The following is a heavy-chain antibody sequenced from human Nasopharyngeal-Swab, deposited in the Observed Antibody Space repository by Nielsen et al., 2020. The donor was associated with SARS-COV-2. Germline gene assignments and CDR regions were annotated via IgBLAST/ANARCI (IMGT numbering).Heavy chain of an antibody. CDR3: ARLPGIAAAGRERYYYYMDV. CDR2: IIPTFGTA. CDR1: GGTFSSYA. V-gene: IGHV1-69*13. Sequence: SVKVSCKASGGTFSSYAISWVRQAPGQGLEWMGGIIPTFGTANYAQKFQGRVTITADESTSTAYMELSSLRSEDTAVYYCARLPGIAAAGRERYYYYMDVWGKGTTVTVSS. D-gene: IGHD6-13*01. J-gene: IGHJ6*03.